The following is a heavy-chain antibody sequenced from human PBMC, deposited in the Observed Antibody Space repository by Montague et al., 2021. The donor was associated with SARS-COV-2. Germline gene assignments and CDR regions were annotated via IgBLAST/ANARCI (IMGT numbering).Heavy chain of an antibody. CDR3: ARLGDGVVPSPILGVGPYYSYYYMDV. V-gene: IGHV4-34*01. CDR1: GGSFSTHS. J-gene: IGHJ6*03. CDR2: IHHGGST. Sequence: SETLSLTCAVHGGSFSTHSWNWIRQPPGKGLEWIGEIHHGGSTNYNPSLKSRVTISADTSKNQFSLKLTSVAAAGTAVYYCARLGDGVVPSPILGVGPYYSYYYMDVWGKGTTVTVSS. D-gene: IGHD3-10*01.